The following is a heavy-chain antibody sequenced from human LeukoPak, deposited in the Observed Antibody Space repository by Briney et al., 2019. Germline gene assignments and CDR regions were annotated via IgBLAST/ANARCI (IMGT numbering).Heavy chain of an antibody. D-gene: IGHD6-19*01. CDR2: IYYSGNT. CDR1: GGSISSYY. J-gene: IGHJ4*02. Sequence: SETLSLTCTVSGGSISSYYWSWIRQPPGKGLEWIGCIYYSGNTNYNPSLKSRVTISVDTSKNQFSLKLSSVTAADTAVYYCARLSSSSGWAHDYWGQGTLVTVSS. V-gene: IGHV4-59*08. CDR3: ARLSSSSGWAHDY.